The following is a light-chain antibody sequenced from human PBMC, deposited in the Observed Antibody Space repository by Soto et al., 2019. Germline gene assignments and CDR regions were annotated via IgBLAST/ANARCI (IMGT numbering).Light chain of an antibody. Sequence: EIVLTQSPDTLSLSPGESVTLSCRASQSLSSSNLAWYQQKPGQAPRLLIYYSSIRATGIPDRFSGSGSGTDFTLTIRRLEPEDFAVFYCQHYGDSLFTFGPGTKVDIK. CDR1: QSLSSSN. CDR3: QHYGDSLFT. CDR2: YSS. V-gene: IGKV3-20*01. J-gene: IGKJ3*01.